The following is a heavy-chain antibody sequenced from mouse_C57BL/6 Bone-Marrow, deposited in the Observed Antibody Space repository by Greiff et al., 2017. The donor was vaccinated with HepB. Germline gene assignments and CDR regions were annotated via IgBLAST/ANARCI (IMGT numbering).Heavy chain of an antibody. CDR1: GYTFTSYG. J-gene: IGHJ2*01. D-gene: IGHD1-1*01. CDR2: IYPRSGNT. CDR3: ARRILSFTTVPSDY. Sequence: VKLMESGAELARPGASVKLSCKASGYTFTSYGISWVKQRTGQGLEWIGEIYPRSGNTYYNEKFKGKATLTADKSSSTAYMELRSLTSEDSAVYFCARRILSFTTVPSDYWGQGTTLTVSS. V-gene: IGHV1-81*01.